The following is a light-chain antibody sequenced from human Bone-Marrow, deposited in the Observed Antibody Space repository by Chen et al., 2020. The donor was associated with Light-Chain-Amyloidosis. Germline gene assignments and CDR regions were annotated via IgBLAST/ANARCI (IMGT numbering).Light chain of an antibody. CDR2: EVT. CDR3: SSYTITNTLV. Sequence: QSALTQPASVSGSPGQSITISCTGTSSDVGGDNHVSWYQQHPDKAPKLMIYEVTNRPSWVPDRFSDSKSDNTASLTISGLQTEVEADYFFSSYTITNTLVFGSGTRVTVL. CDR1: SSDVGGDNH. J-gene: IGLJ1*01. V-gene: IGLV2-14*01.